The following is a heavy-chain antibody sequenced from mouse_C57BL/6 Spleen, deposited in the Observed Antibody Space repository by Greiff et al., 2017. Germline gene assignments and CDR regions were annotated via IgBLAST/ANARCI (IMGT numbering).Heavy chain of an antibody. CDR1: GYTFTSYW. CDR2: IDPSDSYT. V-gene: IGHV1-59*01. D-gene: IGHD2-1*01. Sequence: QVQLQQPGAELVRPGTSVKLSCKASGYTFTSYWMHWIKQRPGQGLEWIGEIDPSDSYTNYNQKFKGKATLTVDTSSSTAYMQHSSLTAEGSAVYYCARRGNGYAMDYWGQGTSVTVSS. J-gene: IGHJ4*01. CDR3: ARRGNGYAMDY.